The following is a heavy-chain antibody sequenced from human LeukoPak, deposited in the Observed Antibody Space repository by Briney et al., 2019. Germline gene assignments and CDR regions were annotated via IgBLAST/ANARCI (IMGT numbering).Heavy chain of an antibody. J-gene: IGHJ5*02. CDR1: GYSFTSYL. V-gene: IGHV5-51*01. CDR2: IYPGDSDT. CDR3: AKIAAADTLYWFDP. Sequence: GGSLKMSRKGSGYSFTSYLIGWVRQMPRKGLEWIGIIYPGDSDTRYSPSFQGQVTISTDKSIRTAYLQCSSLKASDAAMYYCAKIAAADTLYWFDPWGQGTLVTVSS. D-gene: IGHD6-13*01.